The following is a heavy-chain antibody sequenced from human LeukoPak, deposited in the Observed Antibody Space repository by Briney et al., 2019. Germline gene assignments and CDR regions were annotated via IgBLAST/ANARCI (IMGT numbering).Heavy chain of an antibody. V-gene: IGHV3-7*01. CDR2: IKEDGSEK. J-gene: IGHJ4*02. CDR1: GFTFSNYW. Sequence: GGSLSLSCAASGFTFSNYWMSWVRQAPGTGLEWVANIKEDGSEKYYVDSVKGRFTISRDNARNSLYLQMNRLRAEDTAVYYCASGRQLGYWGQGTLVTVSS. CDR3: ASGRQLGY. D-gene: IGHD6-13*01.